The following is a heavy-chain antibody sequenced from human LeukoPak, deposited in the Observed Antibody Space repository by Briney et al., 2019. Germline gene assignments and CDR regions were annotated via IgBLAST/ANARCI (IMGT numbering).Heavy chain of an antibody. D-gene: IGHD6-19*01. CDR3: ARGDGIQKWLAHLRDAFDI. Sequence: PSETLSLTCTVSGGSISSYYWSWIRQPPGKGLEWIGYIYYSGSTNYNPSLKSRVTISVDTSKNQFSLKLSSVTAADTAVYYCARGDGIQKWLAHLRDAFDIWGQGTMVTVSS. J-gene: IGHJ3*02. CDR2: IYYSGST. V-gene: IGHV4-59*01. CDR1: GGSISSYY.